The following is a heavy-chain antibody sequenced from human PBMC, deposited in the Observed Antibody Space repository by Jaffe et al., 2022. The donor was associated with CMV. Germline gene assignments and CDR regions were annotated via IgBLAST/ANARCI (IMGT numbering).Heavy chain of an antibody. Sequence: EVQLVESGGGLVQPGGSLRLSCAASGFTFSSYWMHWVRQAPGKGLVWVSRINSDGSSTSYADSVKGRFTISRDNAKNTLYLQMNSLRAEDTAVYYCARSGPDYYDSSGYYYHYFDYWGQGTLVTVSS. D-gene: IGHD3-22*01. CDR1: GFTFSSYW. CDR2: INSDGSST. CDR3: ARSGPDYYDSSGYYYHYFDY. V-gene: IGHV3-74*01. J-gene: IGHJ4*02.